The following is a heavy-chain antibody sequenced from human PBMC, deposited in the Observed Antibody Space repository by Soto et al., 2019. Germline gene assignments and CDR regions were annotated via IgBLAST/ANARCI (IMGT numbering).Heavy chain of an antibody. D-gene: IGHD3-3*01. V-gene: IGHV1-8*01. CDR1: GYTFTSYD. CDR2: MNPNSGNT. J-gene: IGHJ5*02. CDR3: ARGPVERFLEWLLYEGDYWFDP. Sequence: ASVKVSCKASGYTFTSYDINWVRQATGQGLEWMGWMNPNSGNTGYAQKFQGRGTMTRNTSISTAYMELSSLRSEDTAVYYCARGPVERFLEWLLYEGDYWFDPWGQGTLVTVSS.